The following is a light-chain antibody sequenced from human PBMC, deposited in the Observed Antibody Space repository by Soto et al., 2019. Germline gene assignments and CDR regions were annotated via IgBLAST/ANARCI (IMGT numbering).Light chain of an antibody. CDR2: DAS. J-gene: IGKJ1*01. V-gene: IGKV1-5*02. CDR3: QQYQRYWT. Sequence: DIQLTRPPSTLPQLVEARAPTISRASKEIPGGWPWYQQKPGKAPKLLIFDASTLESGVPQRFTGSGSGTEFTLSISNLQPDDFATYYCQQYQRYWTFGHGTKVEVK. CDR1: KEIPGG.